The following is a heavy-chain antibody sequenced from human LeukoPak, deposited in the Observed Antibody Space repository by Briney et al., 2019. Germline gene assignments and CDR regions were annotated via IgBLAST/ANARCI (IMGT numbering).Heavy chain of an antibody. J-gene: IGHJ5*02. CDR1: GGTFIIYA. CDR2: IIPIFGTA. V-gene: IGHV1-69*01. CDR3: AIPSYCSGGSCYPPDWFDP. Sequence: SVKVSCKASGGTFIIYAISWVRQAPGQGLEWMGGIIPIFGTANYAQKFQGRVTITADESTSTAYMELSSLRSEDTAVYYCAIPSYCSGGSCYPPDWFDPWGQGTLVTVSS. D-gene: IGHD2-15*01.